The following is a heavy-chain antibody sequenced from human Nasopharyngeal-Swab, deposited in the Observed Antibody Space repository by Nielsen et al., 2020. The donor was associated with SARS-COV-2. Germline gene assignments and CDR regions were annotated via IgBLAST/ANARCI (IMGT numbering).Heavy chain of an antibody. V-gene: IGHV3-23*01. J-gene: IGHJ4*02. CDR1: GFTFSSYA. CDR2: LSGSGTTT. D-gene: IGHD4/OR15-4a*01. Sequence: GESLKIPCAASGFTFSSYAMTWVRQSPGKGPEWVSSLSGSGTTTYYADSVKGRFTISRDNARNTLYLQMSSLTAEDTAVYYCARDYDYGSRTYYMGYDYWGPGILVTVSS. CDR3: ARDYDYGSRTYYMGYDY.